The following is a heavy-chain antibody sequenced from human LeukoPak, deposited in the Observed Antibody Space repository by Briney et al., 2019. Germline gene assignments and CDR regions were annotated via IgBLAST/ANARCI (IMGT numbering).Heavy chain of an antibody. Sequence: PGGSLRLSCAASGFTFSSYAMSWVRQAPGKGLEWVSGISGSGGSTYYADSVKGRFTISRDNSKNTLYLQMNGLRAEDTAVYYCAKDPQYYYGSGSFLIYWGQGTLVTVSS. CDR1: GFTFSSYA. J-gene: IGHJ4*02. CDR2: ISGSGGST. CDR3: AKDPQYYYGSGSFLIY. V-gene: IGHV3-23*01. D-gene: IGHD3-10*01.